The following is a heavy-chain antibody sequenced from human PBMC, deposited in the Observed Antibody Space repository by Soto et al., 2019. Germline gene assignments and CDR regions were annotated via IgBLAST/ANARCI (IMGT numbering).Heavy chain of an antibody. CDR2: IKSKTDGGTT. J-gene: IGHJ4*02. Sequence: SVSNAWMNWVRPAPGKGLEWVGRIKSKTDGGTTDYAAPVKGRLTISRDDSKNTLYLQMNSLKTEDTAVYYCTTDPVTMIVVVPSSGWGQGTLVTVSS. CDR3: TTDPVTMIVVVPSSG. CDR1: SVSNAW. V-gene: IGHV3-15*07. D-gene: IGHD3-22*01.